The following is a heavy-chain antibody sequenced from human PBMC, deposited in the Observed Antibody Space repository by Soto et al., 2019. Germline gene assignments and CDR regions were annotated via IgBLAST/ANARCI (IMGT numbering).Heavy chain of an antibody. CDR1: GFTFSSYG. CDR2: IWYDGSNK. V-gene: IGHV3-33*01. Sequence: GGSLRLSCAASGFTFSSYGMHWVRQAPGKGLEWVAVIWYDGSNKYYADSVKGRFTISRDNSKNTLYLQMNSLRAGDTAVYYCATGRGIEEDMVHYYYMDVWGKGTTGTVSS. J-gene: IGHJ6*03. CDR3: ATGRGIEEDMVHYYYMDV. D-gene: IGHD5-12*01.